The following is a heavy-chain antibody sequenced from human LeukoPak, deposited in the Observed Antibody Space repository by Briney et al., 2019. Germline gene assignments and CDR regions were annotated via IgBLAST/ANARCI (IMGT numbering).Heavy chain of an antibody. CDR3: AKNRGANYYNYYMDV. CDR1: GFTFSTYA. Sequence: GGSLRLSCAASGFTFSTYAMSWVRQAPGKGLEWLSTIGGGGRDTFYADSVEGRFTVSRDNSKNTLYLQMSSLRAEDTAVYFCAKNRGANYYNYYMDVWGQGTTVTVSS. D-gene: IGHD4/OR15-4a*01. J-gene: IGHJ6*03. CDR2: IGGGGRDT. V-gene: IGHV3-23*01.